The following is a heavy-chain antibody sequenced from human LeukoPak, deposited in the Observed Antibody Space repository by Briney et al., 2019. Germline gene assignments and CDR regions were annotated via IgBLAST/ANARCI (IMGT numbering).Heavy chain of an antibody. V-gene: IGHV3-7*01. CDR2: IKEDGTEK. Sequence: PGGSLRLSCAASGFSFRSSWMTWVRQAPGKGLEWVANIKEDGTEKYYVDSVKGRFTISRDNGKNSLFLQMKTLRAEDTGVYYCAREMTLALTTQYYYYFYMDVWGKGTTVTVSS. CDR1: GFSFRSSW. J-gene: IGHJ6*03. CDR3: AREMTLALTTQYYYYFYMDV. D-gene: IGHD4/OR15-4a*01.